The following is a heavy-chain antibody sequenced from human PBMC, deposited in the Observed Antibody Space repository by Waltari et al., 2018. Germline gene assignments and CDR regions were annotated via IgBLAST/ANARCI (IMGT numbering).Heavy chain of an antibody. CDR1: GGSFSGYY. D-gene: IGHD1-20*01. CDR2: IHPSGST. CDR3: ARGLDNAKTGY. Sequence: QVQLQPWGAGLLKSSETLSLTCAVYGGSFSGYYGSWIRQPPGKELEWIGEIHPSGSTDYKSSLQSRVTIMLDTSKNHLSLKLTSVTAADTAVYYCARGLDNAKTGYWGQGTLVTVSS. V-gene: IGHV4-34*01. J-gene: IGHJ4*02.